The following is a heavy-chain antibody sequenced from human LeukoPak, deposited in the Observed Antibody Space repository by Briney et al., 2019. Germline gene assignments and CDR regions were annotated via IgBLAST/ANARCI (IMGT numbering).Heavy chain of an antibody. CDR1: GFTFSSYG. CDR2: ISYDGSNK. D-gene: IGHD2-21*01. CDR3: AKEIFPMPNQYYFDY. J-gene: IGHJ4*02. V-gene: IGHV3-30*18. Sequence: GGSPRLPCAASGFTFSSYGMHWVRQAPGKGLEWVAVISYDGSNKYYADSVKGRFTISRDNSKNTLYLQMNSLRAEDTAVYYCAKEIFPMPNQYYFDYWGQGTLVTVSS.